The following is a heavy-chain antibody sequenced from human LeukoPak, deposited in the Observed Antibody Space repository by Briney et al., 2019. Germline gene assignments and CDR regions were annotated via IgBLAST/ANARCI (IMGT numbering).Heavy chain of an antibody. D-gene: IGHD3-10*02. Sequence: PGGSLRLSCAGSGFTFSSCGMSWVRQAPGKGLEWVSTISASGYNTYYADAVQGRFTISRDNSKNTLFLQMNSLTAEDTAVYYCARGTMFPYYFDYWGQGTLVTVSS. CDR1: GFTFSSCG. J-gene: IGHJ4*02. CDR3: ARGTMFPYYFDY. V-gene: IGHV3-23*01. CDR2: ISASGYNT.